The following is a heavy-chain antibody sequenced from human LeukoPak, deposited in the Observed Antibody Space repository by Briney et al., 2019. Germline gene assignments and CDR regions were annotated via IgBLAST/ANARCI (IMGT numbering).Heavy chain of an antibody. CDR2: ISYDGSNK. Sequence: GNSLRLSCAASGFIVSTSVMHWVRQAPGKGLEWVAVISYDGSNKYYADSVKGRFTISRDNSKNTLYLQMNSLRAEDTAVYYCAREMVRGVISYYYYGMDVWGQGTTVTVSS. CDR3: AREMVRGVISYYYYGMDV. D-gene: IGHD3-10*01. V-gene: IGHV3-30-3*01. J-gene: IGHJ6*02. CDR1: GFIVSTSV.